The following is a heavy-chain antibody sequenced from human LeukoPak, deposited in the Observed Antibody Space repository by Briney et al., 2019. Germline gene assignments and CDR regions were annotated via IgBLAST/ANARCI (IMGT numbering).Heavy chain of an antibody. CDR2: ISAYDGNT. J-gene: IGHJ4*02. CDR3: ARGADTGSYGSLVYFDY. V-gene: IGHV1-18*01. Sequence: ASVKVSCKASGYTFTSYGISWVRQAPGQGLEWMGWISAYDGNTNYAQKVQGRVTMTIDTSTSTAYMELRSLRSDDTAVYFCARGADTGSYGSLVYFDYWGQGTLVTVSS. CDR1: GYTFTSYG. D-gene: IGHD3-16*01.